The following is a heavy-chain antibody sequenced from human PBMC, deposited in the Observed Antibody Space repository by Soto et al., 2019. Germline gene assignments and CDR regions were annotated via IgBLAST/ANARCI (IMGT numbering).Heavy chain of an antibody. CDR1: GFTFSYYT. CDR2: IISSDYI. CDR3: ARDREPLSY. J-gene: IGHJ4*02. Sequence: GGSLRLSCAASGFTFSYYTMNWVRQAPGKGLEWVSSIISSDYIYYADSVKGRFTISRDNAKNSVYLQMDSLRAEDTAVYYCARDREPLSYWGQGTLVTVSS. V-gene: IGHV3-21*01.